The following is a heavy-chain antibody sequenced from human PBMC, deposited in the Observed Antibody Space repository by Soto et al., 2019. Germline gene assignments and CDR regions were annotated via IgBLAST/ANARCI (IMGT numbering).Heavy chain of an antibody. J-gene: IGHJ6*02. D-gene: IGHD3-10*01. Sequence: NPSETLSLTCTVSGGSVSSGSYYWSWIRQPPGKGLVWIGYIYYSGSTNYNPSLKSRVTISVDTSKNQFSLKLSSVTAADTAVYYCARDFWGGTMVRGVIIKSPYYGMDVWGQGTTVTVSS. V-gene: IGHV4-61*01. CDR1: GGSVSSGSYY. CDR3: ARDFWGGTMVRGVIIKSPYYGMDV. CDR2: IYYSGST.